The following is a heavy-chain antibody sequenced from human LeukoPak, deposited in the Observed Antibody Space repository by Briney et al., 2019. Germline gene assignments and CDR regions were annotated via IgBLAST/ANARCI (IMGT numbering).Heavy chain of an antibody. CDR1: GYTFTSYD. J-gene: IGHJ3*02. Sequence: GASVKVSCKASGYTFTSYDINWVRQATGQGLDWMGWMNPNSGNTGYAQKFQGRVTITRNTSISTAYMGLSSLRSEDTAVYYCARGQGARYCSSTSCFYDAFDIWGQGTMVTVSS. CDR3: ARGQGARYCSSTSCFYDAFDI. D-gene: IGHD2-2*01. V-gene: IGHV1-8*03. CDR2: MNPNSGNT.